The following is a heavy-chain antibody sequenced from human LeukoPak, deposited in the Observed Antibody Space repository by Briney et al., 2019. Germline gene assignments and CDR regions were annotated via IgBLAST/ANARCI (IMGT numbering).Heavy chain of an antibody. V-gene: IGHV4-38-2*02. CDR2: IYHSGST. CDR1: GYSISSGYY. CDR3: ARGQGNLGYCSGGSCYHDY. J-gene: IGHJ4*02. D-gene: IGHD2-15*01. Sequence: SGTLSLTCTVSGYSISSGYYWGWIRQPPGKGLEWIGSIYHSGSTYYNPSLKSRVTISVDTSKNQFSLKLSSVTAADTAVYYCARGQGNLGYCSGGSCYHDYWGQGTLVTVSS.